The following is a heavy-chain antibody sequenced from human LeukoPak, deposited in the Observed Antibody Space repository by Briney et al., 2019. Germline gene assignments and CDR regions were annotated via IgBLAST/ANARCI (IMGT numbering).Heavy chain of an antibody. CDR2: IYYSGST. CDR1: GGSISNYY. CDR3: ARDSTVTLAFDI. V-gene: IGHV4-59*01. Sequence: SETLSLTCTVSGGSISNYYWSWIRQSPGKGLEWIGYIYYSGSTNYNPSLKSRVTISVDTSKNQFSLRLSSVTAADTAVYYCARDSTVTLAFDIWGQGTMVTVSS. J-gene: IGHJ3*02. D-gene: IGHD4-17*01.